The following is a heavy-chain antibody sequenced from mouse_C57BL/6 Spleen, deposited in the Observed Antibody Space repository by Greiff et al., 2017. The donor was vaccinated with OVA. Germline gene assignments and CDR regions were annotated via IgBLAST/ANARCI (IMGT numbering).Heavy chain of an antibody. Sequence: QVHVKQPGTELVKPGASVKLSCKASGYTFTSYWMHWVKQRPGQGLEWIGNINPSNGGTNYNEKFKSKATLTVDKSSSTAYMQLSSLTSEDSAVYYCARAVITTVPFAYWGQGTLVTVSA. D-gene: IGHD1-1*01. J-gene: IGHJ3*01. CDR2: INPSNGGT. CDR3: ARAVITTVPFAY. CDR1: GYTFTSYW. V-gene: IGHV1-53*01.